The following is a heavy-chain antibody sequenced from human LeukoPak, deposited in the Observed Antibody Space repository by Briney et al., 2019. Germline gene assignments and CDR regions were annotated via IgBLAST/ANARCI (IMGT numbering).Heavy chain of an antibody. CDR3: AREVSEGFDF. Sequence: ETLSLTCTVSGGSISSYYWNWIRQAPGKGLEWVSSFGTRSTSIYHAGSVKGRFAISRDNAKNSLYLLMNSLRAEDTALYYCAREVSEGFDFWGQGTLVTVSS. V-gene: IGHV3-21*01. CDR1: GGSISSYY. D-gene: IGHD3-22*01. CDR2: FGTRSTSI. J-gene: IGHJ4*02.